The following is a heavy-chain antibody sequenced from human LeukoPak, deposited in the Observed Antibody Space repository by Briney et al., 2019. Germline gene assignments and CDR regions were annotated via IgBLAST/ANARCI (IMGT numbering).Heavy chain of an antibody. V-gene: IGHV4-4*07. CDR1: GGSISSYY. CDR2: IYTSGST. J-gene: IGHJ4*02. D-gene: IGHD4-17*01. Sequence: SETLSLTCTVSGGSISSYYWSWIRQPAGKGLEWIGRIYTSGSTNYNPSLKSRVTMSVDTSKNQFSLKLSSVTAADTAVYYCARDWGYGERYYFDYWGQGTLVTVSS. CDR3: ARDWGYGERYYFDY.